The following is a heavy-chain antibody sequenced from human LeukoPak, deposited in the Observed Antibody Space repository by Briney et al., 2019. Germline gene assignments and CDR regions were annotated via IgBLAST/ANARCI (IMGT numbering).Heavy chain of an antibody. CDR3: ARIGVGGATSRKAFDI. CDR1: GRSISSSRYY. D-gene: IGHD1-26*01. Sequence: SDTLSLTYTVSGRSISSSRYYWGWIRQPPGKGLEWFVCIYYSGSTYYNPSLKSQVTISVDASKSHFSLKLCPLTAADTALYFCARIGVGGATSRKAFDIWGEGTMVTVS. CDR2: IYYSGST. J-gene: IGHJ3*02. V-gene: IGHV4-39*01.